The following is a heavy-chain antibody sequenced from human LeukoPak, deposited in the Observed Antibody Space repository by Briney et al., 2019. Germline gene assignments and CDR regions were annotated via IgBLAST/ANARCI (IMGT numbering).Heavy chain of an antibody. J-gene: IGHJ4*02. Sequence: GGSLRLSCAASGFTFSDYHMSWIRQTPGKGLEWVSYISGSSSFTNYADSVKGRFTISRDNAKKSLYLQMDSLRAEDTAVYYCARDLGLPTYWGQGTLVSVSS. CDR3: ARDLGLPTY. CDR1: GFTFSDYH. V-gene: IGHV3-11*05. CDR2: ISGSSSFT.